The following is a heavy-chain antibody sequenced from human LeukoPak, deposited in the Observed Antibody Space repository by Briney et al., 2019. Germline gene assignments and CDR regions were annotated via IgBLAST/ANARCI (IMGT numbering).Heavy chain of an antibody. D-gene: IGHD6-13*01. CDR2: IIPIFGTA. CDR1: GGTFSSYA. J-gene: IGHJ4*02. CDR3: ARDRLAAAGTLSY. V-gene: IGHV1-69*13. Sequence: SVKVSCKASGGTFSSYAIGWVRQAPGQGLEWMGGIIPIFGTANYAQKFQGRVTITADESTSTAYMELSSLRSEDTAVYYCARDRLAAAGTLSYWGQGTLVTVSS.